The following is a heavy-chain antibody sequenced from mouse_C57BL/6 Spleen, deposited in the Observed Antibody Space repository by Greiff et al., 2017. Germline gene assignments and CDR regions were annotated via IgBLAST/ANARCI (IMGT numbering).Heavy chain of an antibody. CDR2: INPNNGGT. CDR3: AKSDDYYRCYSMDY. Sequence: QVQLQQPGTELVKPGASVKLSCKASGYTFTSYRMHWVKQRPGKGLEWIGNINPNNGGTNYNEKFKSKATLTVEKSSSTAYMELSSLNSEDSAVSYVAKSDDYYRCYSMDYWGQGTSVTVSS. CDR1: GYTFTSYR. D-gene: IGHD2-3*01. J-gene: IGHJ4*01. V-gene: IGHV1-53*01.